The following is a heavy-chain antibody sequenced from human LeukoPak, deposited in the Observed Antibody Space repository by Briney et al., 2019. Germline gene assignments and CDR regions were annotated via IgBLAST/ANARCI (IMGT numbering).Heavy chain of an antibody. CDR1: GITVSSNY. J-gene: IGHJ4*02. CDR2: FYSGGST. Sequence: GGSLRLSCSASGITVSSNYMSWVRQAPGKGLEWVSVFYSGGSTYYADSVKGRFTISRDNSKNTLYLQMNSLTAEDTAIYYCAKATGTLGNWGQGTLVTVSS. CDR3: AKATGTLGN. V-gene: IGHV3-53*01. D-gene: IGHD1-1*01.